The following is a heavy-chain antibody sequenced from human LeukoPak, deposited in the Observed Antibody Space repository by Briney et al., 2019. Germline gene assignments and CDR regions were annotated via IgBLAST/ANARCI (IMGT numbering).Heavy chain of an antibody. CDR3: ASMIVTDY. CDR1: GGSISSYY. V-gene: IGHV4-34*01. Sequence: HPSETLSLTCTVSGGSISSYYWNWLGQRPGKGLEWIGEISHSGRNNDNPSLKSRVTISVDTSKNPFSLKLSSVTAADTAVYYCASMIVTDYWGQGTLVTVSS. J-gene: IGHJ4*02. D-gene: IGHD3-22*01. CDR2: ISHSGRN.